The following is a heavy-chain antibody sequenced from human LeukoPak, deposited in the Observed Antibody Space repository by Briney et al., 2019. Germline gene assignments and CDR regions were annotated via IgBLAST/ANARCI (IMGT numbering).Heavy chain of an antibody. Sequence: SETLSLTCTVSGGSISSYYWSWIRQLPGKGLEWIGYIYYSGSTNYNPSLKSRVTISVDTSKNQFSLKLSSVTAADTAVYYCARTLSEYSSSSLGYWGQGTLVTVSS. CDR3: ARTLSEYSSSSLGY. V-gene: IGHV4-59*01. J-gene: IGHJ4*02. D-gene: IGHD6-6*01. CDR2: IYYSGST. CDR1: GGSISSYY.